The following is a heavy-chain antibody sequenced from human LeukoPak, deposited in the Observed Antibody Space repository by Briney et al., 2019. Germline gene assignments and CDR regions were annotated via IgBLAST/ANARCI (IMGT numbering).Heavy chain of an antibody. CDR1: GGTFSSYA. D-gene: IGHD2-21*02. V-gene: IGHV1-69*04. CDR3: ARDEIVVVTATWDAFDI. Sequence: ASVKVSCKASGGTFSSYAISWVRQAPGQGLEWMGRIIPIFGIANYAQEFQGRVTITADKSTSTAYMELSSLRSEDTAVYYCARDEIVVVTATWDAFDIWGQGTMVTVSS. J-gene: IGHJ3*02. CDR2: IIPIFGIA.